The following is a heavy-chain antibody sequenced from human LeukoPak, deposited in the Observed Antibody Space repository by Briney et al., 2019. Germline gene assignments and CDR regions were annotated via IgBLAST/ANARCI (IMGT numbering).Heavy chain of an antibody. Sequence: SETLSLTCTVSGGSISSGSYYWGWIRQPPGKGLEWIGSIYYSGSTYFNPSLKSRVTISVDTSKNQFSLKLSSVTAADTAVYYCARGSLGQQLVDYYGMDVWGQGTTVTVSS. V-gene: IGHV4-39*07. D-gene: IGHD6-13*01. CDR1: GGSISSGSYY. CDR2: IYYSGST. CDR3: ARGSLGQQLVDYYGMDV. J-gene: IGHJ6*02.